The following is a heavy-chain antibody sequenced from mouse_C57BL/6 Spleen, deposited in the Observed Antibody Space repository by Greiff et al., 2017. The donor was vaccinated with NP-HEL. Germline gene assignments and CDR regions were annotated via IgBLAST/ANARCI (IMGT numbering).Heavy chain of an antibody. CDR1: GYTFTSYW. Sequence: VQLQQPGAELVMPGASVKLSCKASGYTFTSYWMHLVKQRPGQGLEWIGEIDPSDSYTNYNQKFKGKSTLTVDKSSSTADMQLSSLTSEDSAVYYCARGNYGSLDYWGQGTTLTVSS. CDR2: IDPSDSYT. D-gene: IGHD1-1*01. J-gene: IGHJ2*01. CDR3: ARGNYGSLDY. V-gene: IGHV1-69*01.